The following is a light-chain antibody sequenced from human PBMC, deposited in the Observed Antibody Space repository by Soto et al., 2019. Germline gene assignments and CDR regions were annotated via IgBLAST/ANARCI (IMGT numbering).Light chain of an antibody. V-gene: IGLV2-14*01. CDR3: RSHTSSRTPV. Sequence: QSVLTQPASVSGSPGQSITISCTGTSSDVGGYNYVSWYQQHPGKAPKLMIYDVSNRPSGVSNRFSGSKSGNTASLTISGLQAEDEDDNYRRSHTSSRTPVFATGTKVTVL. CDR2: DVS. CDR1: SSDVGGYNY. J-gene: IGLJ1*01.